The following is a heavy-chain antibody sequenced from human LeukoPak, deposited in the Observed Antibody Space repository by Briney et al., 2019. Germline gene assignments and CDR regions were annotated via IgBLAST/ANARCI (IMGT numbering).Heavy chain of an antibody. D-gene: IGHD3-16*02. CDR3: AKARYIWGSYRRTPIDY. V-gene: IGHV3-23*01. CDR2: ISGSGGST. CDR1: GFTFSNYG. J-gene: IGHJ4*02. Sequence: GGSLRLSCAGFGFTFSNYGMNWVRQAPGKGLEWVSGISGSGGSTYYADSAKGRFTISRDNSKNTLYLQMNSLRAEDTAVYYCAKARYIWGSYRRTPIDYWGQGTLVTVSS.